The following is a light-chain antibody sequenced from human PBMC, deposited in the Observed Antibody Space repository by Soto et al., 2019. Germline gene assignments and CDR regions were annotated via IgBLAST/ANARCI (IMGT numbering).Light chain of an antibody. CDR1: QSVGTK. V-gene: IGKV3-15*01. CDR2: GAS. J-gene: IGKJ1*01. CDR3: QQYNEWPPWT. Sequence: EVVMTQSPAALSVSPGERATLSCRASQSVGTKLAWYQQKPGQAPRLLMYGASTRAAGIPDRFTGSGSGTHFTLTNSSLQSEDFAFYYCQQYNEWPPWTFGQGTKVEVQ.